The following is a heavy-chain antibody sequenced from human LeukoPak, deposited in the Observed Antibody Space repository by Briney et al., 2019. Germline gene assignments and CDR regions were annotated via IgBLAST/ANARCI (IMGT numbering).Heavy chain of an antibody. J-gene: IGHJ4*02. D-gene: IGHD1-1*01. Sequence: GGSLRLSCAASGFTFSSYAMSWARQAPGEGLEWVSVIYSGGNTYYADSVKGRFTISRDNSKNTLYLQMNSLRVEDTAVYYCARDQDWNPYWGQGTLVTVSS. CDR1: GFTFSSYA. V-gene: IGHV3-53*01. CDR2: IYSGGNT. CDR3: ARDQDWNPY.